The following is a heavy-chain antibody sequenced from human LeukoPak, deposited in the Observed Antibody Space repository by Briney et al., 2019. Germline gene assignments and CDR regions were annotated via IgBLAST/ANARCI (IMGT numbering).Heavy chain of an antibody. D-gene: IGHD3-10*01. J-gene: IGHJ4*02. CDR1: GSIFTSYW. Sequence: GASLQISCKGSGSIFTSYWIGWVRQLPGKGLEWMGIIYPGDSDTRYSPSFQGQVTISADKSISTAYLQWSGLKASDTAMYYCARRSPIYGSGSYMDYWGQGTLVTVSS. CDR2: IYPGDSDT. CDR3: ARRSPIYGSGSYMDY. V-gene: IGHV5-51*01.